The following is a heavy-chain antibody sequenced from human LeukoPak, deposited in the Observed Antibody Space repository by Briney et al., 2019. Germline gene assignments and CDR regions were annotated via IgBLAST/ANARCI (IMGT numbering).Heavy chain of an antibody. V-gene: IGHV3-7*01. CDR1: GFTFSAFW. CDR3: ARDAGGSMDV. Sequence: GGSLRLSCAASGFTFSAFWMSWVRQAPGKGLEWVANIKQEGSEKYYVDSVKGRFTISRGDAKNSLFLQMNSLSVEDTAVYYCARDAGGSMDVWGKGTTVTVSS. D-gene: IGHD3-10*01. J-gene: IGHJ6*04. CDR2: IKQEGSEK.